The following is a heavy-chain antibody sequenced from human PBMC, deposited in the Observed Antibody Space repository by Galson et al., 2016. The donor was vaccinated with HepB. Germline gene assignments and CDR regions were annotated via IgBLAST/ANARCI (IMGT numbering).Heavy chain of an antibody. V-gene: IGHV3-21*01. CDR1: GFPFNIYS. J-gene: IGHJ4*02. CDR2: ITPTSSSI. Sequence: SLRLSCAASGFPFNIYSMNWVSFITPTSSSIYYAESVKGRFTISRDNAEDSLYLQLNSLRAEDTAVYYCARDGFYYESSGYHELNLDQWGQGTVVIVSS. CDR3: ARDGFYYESSGYHELNLDQ. D-gene: IGHD3-22*01.